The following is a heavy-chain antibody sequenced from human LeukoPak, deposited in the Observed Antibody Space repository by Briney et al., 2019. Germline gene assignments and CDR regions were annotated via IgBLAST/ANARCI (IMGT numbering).Heavy chain of an antibody. CDR3: ARHSDDSSGYPLN. D-gene: IGHD3-22*01. CDR1: GASISSGSNY. V-gene: IGHV4-39*07. Sequence: SETLSLTCSVSGASISSGSNYWGWIRQPPGKTLEWIGSIYSSGSTYYNPSLKSRVIIIIDTPKNHFSLTLSSVTAADTAVYYCARHSDDSSGYPLNWGQGTLVTVSS. CDR2: IYSSGST. J-gene: IGHJ4*02.